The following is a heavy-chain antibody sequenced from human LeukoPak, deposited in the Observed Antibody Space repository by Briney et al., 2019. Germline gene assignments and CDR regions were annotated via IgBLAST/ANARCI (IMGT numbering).Heavy chain of an antibody. D-gene: IGHD6-19*01. CDR3: ARVSWYSSGWYPGSVSHYCMDV. Sequence: GGSLRLSCAASGFTFSDYYMSWIRQAPGKGLEWVSYISSSGSTIYYADSVKGRFTISRDNAKNSLYLQMNSLRAEDTAVYYCARVSWYSSGWYPGSVSHYCMDVWGKGTTVTVSS. J-gene: IGHJ6*03. CDR2: ISSSGSTI. CDR1: GFTFSDYY. V-gene: IGHV3-11*04.